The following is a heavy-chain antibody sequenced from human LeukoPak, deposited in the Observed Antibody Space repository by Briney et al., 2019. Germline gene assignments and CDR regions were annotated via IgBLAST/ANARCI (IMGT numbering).Heavy chain of an antibody. J-gene: IGHJ5*02. CDR1: GYTFTSYD. CDR3: ARGRDWRYSWFDP. CDR2: MNPNSGNT. V-gene: IGHV1-8*01. Sequence: ASVKVSCKASGYTFTSYDINWVRQATRQGLEWMGWMNPNSGNTGYAQKFQGRVTMTRNTSISTAYMELSSLRSEDTAVYYCARGRDWRYSWFDPWGQGTLVTVSS. D-gene: IGHD3-3*01.